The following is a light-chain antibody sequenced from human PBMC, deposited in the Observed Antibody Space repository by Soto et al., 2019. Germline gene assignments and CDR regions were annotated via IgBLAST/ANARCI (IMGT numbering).Light chain of an antibody. J-gene: IGLJ1*01. CDR3: NSYTSSSTLYV. CDR1: SSDIGSYKL. V-gene: IGLV2-14*02. Sequence: QSALTQPASVSGSTGQSITISCTGTSSDIGSYKLVSWYQQHPGKVPKLMIYEVTKRPSGVSDRFSGSKSGNTASLTISGLQAEDEADYHCNSYTSSSTLYVFGTGTKVTVL. CDR2: EVT.